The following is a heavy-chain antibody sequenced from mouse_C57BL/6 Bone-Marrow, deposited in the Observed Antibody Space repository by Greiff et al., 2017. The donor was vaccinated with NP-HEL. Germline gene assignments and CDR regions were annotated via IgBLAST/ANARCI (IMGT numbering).Heavy chain of an antibody. Sequence: VQLVESGAELARPGASVKMSCKASGYTFTSYTMHWVKQRPGQGLEWIGYINPSSGYTKYNQKFKDKATLTADKSSSTAYMQLSSLTSEDSAVYYCARISPTVVGTWGQGTLVTVSA. V-gene: IGHV1-4*01. CDR1: GYTFTSYT. CDR3: ARISPTVVGT. J-gene: IGHJ3*01. CDR2: INPSSGYT. D-gene: IGHD1-1*01.